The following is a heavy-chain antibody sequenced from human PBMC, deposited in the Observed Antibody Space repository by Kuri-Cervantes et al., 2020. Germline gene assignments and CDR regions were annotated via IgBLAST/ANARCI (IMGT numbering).Heavy chain of an antibody. J-gene: IGHJ4*02. D-gene: IGHD2-15*01. CDR1: GGSISSGGYY. CDR3: ASRRGGGSGLDY. V-gene: IGHV4-31*03. Sequence: LRLSCTVSGGSISSGGYYWSWIRQHPGKGLEWIGYIYYSGSTYYNPSLKSRVTISVDTSKNQFSLKLSSVTAADTAVYYCASRRGGGSGLDYWGQGTLVTVSS. CDR2: IYYSGST.